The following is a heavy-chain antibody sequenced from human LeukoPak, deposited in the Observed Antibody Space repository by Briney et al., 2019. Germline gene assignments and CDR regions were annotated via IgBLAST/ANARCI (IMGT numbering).Heavy chain of an antibody. V-gene: IGHV1-24*01. CDR3: ARGEAPGTVFGGMAV. Sequence: ASVKVSCKVSGYTLTELSMHWVRQAPGKGLEWMGGFDPEDGETIYAQKFQGRVTMTRDTSTSTVYMELSSLRSEDTAVYYCARGEAPGTVFGGMAVWGQGTAVTVSS. CDR2: FDPEDGET. D-gene: IGHD3-16*01. J-gene: IGHJ6*02. CDR1: GYTLTELS.